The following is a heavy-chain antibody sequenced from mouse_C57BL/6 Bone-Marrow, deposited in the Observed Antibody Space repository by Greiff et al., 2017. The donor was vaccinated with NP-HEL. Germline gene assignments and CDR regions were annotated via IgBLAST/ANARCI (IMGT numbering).Heavy chain of an antibody. Sequence: QVQLQQPGAELVKPGASVTMSCKASGYTFTSYWITWVTPRPGQGLEWIGDIYPGSGSTHYNEKFKSKATLTVDTSSSTAYMQLSSLTSEDSAVYYCARRYYGYSWFAYWGQGTLVTVSA. CDR2: IYPGSGST. D-gene: IGHD2-2*01. CDR3: ARRYYGYSWFAY. V-gene: IGHV1-55*01. J-gene: IGHJ3*01. CDR1: GYTFTSYW.